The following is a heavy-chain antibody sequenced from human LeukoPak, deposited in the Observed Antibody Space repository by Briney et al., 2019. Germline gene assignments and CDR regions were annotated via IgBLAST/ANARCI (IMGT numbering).Heavy chain of an antibody. CDR2: IYYSGST. D-gene: IGHD1-26*01. J-gene: IGHJ3*02. CDR3: ARERVGATGDAFDI. Sequence: SETLSLTCTVSGGSISSHYWSWIRQPPGKGLEWIGYIYYSGSTDYNPSLKSRVTISVDTSKNQFSLKLSSVTAADTAVYYCARERVGATGDAFDIWGQGTMVTVSS. CDR1: GGSISSHY. V-gene: IGHV4-59*11.